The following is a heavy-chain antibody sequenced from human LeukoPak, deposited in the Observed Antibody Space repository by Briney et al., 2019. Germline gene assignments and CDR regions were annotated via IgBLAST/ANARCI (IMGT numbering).Heavy chain of an antibody. V-gene: IGHV3-11*01. CDR2: ISSSGSTI. CDR3: ARVALWFGEPYGPYYFDY. CDR1: GFTFSDYY. J-gene: IGHJ4*02. Sequence: PGGSLRLSCAASGFTFSDYYMSWIRQAPGKGLEWVSYISSSGSTIYYADSVKGRFTISRDNAKNSLYLQMNSLRAEDTAVYYCARVALWFGEPYGPYYFDYWGQGTLVTVSS. D-gene: IGHD3-10*01.